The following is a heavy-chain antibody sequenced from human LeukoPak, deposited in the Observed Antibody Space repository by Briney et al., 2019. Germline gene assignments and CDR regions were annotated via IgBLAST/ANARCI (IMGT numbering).Heavy chain of an antibody. Sequence: GGSLRLSCAASGFTFSSSAMSWVRHAPGKGLEWVSSISSSSTYIFYADSVKGRFNISRDNAQNSLYLQMNSLRAEDTAVYYCARDHISATETGGYYYYMDVWGKGTTVTVSS. V-gene: IGHV3-21*01. D-gene: IGHD1-14*01. J-gene: IGHJ6*03. CDR3: ARDHISATETGGYYYYMDV. CDR2: ISSSSTYI. CDR1: GFTFSSSA.